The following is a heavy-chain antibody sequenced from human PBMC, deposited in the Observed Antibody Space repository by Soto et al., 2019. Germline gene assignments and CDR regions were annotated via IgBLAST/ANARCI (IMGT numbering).Heavy chain of an antibody. CDR2: INPSGGST. D-gene: IGHD5-18*01. J-gene: IGHJ5*02. Sequence: ASVKVSCKASGYTFTSYYMHWVRQAPGQGLEWMGIINPSGGSTSYAQKFQGRVTMTRDTSTSTVYMELSSPRSEDTAVYYCARERGSPRGYSYGPGVNWFDPWGQGTLVTVSS. V-gene: IGHV1-46*01. CDR1: GYTFTSYY. CDR3: ARERGSPRGYSYGPGVNWFDP.